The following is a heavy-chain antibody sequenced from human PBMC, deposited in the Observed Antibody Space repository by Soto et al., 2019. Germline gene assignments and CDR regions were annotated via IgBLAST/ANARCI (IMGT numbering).Heavy chain of an antibody. D-gene: IGHD3-10*01. Sequence: EVQLLESGGGLVQPGGSLRLSCAASGFTFGSYAMSWVRQAPGRGLEWVSAISGGGDSTYYADSVKGRFTISRDNSKSTLYVQMNSLIAEDTALYYCAKGTFYYVSGSPDYWGQGTLVTVSS. CDR1: GFTFGSYA. CDR3: AKGTFYYVSGSPDY. J-gene: IGHJ4*02. CDR2: ISGGGDST. V-gene: IGHV3-23*01.